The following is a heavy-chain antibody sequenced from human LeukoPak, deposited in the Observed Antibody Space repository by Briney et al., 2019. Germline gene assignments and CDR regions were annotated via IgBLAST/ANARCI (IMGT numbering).Heavy chain of an antibody. J-gene: IGHJ4*02. D-gene: IGHD3-10*01. Sequence: GGSLRLSCAASGFTVSSNYMNWVRQAPGKGLEWVSSISSSSSYIYYADSVKGRFTISRDNAKNSLYLQMNSLRAEDTAVYYCASSYGSGSYELDYWGQGTLVTVSS. CDR2: ISSSSSYI. V-gene: IGHV3-21*01. CDR1: GFTVSSNY. CDR3: ASSYGSGSYELDY.